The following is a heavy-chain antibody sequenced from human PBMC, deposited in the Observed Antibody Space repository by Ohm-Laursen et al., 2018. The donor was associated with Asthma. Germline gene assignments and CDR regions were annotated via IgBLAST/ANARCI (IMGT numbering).Heavy chain of an antibody. D-gene: IGHD6-19*01. Sequence: SVKVSCKASGYTFTGYYMHWVRQAPGQGLEWMGRINPNSGGTNYAQKLQGRVTMTTDTSTSTAYMELRSLRSDDTAVYYCARDRAESSGWSDYWGQGTLVTVSS. CDR3: ARDRAESSGWSDY. CDR1: GYTFTGYY. V-gene: IGHV1-2*06. J-gene: IGHJ4*02. CDR2: INPNSGGT.